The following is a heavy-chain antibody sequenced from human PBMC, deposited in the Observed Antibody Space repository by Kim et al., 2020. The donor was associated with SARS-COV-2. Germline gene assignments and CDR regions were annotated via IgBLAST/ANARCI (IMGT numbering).Heavy chain of an antibody. CDR2: ITWDGGRT. V-gene: IGHV3-43*01. CDR1: GVTFHDYT. Sequence: GGSLRLSCAASGVTFHDYTFHWIRQAPGKGLEWVSLITWDGGRTYYADSVKGRFTVSRDNRKSSLSLQMNSLTTEDTALYYCVQDRVSREIWGYGMDVWGQGTTVSVAS. J-gene: IGHJ6*02. CDR3: VQDRVSREIWGYGMDV. D-gene: IGHD3-16*01.